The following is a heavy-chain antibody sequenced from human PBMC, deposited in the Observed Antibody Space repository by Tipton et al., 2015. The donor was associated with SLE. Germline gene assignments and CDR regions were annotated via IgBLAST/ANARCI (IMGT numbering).Heavy chain of an antibody. Sequence: TLSLTCTVSGGSISSYYWSWIRQPPGKGLEWIGYIYYSGSTNYNPSLKSRVTISVDTSKNQFSLTLSSVTAADTAVYYCARAVLVRGGAFDIWGQGTMVTVSS. V-gene: IGHV4-59*12. CDR1: GGSISSYY. CDR3: ARAVLVRGGAFDI. J-gene: IGHJ3*02. CDR2: IYYSGST. D-gene: IGHD3-10*01.